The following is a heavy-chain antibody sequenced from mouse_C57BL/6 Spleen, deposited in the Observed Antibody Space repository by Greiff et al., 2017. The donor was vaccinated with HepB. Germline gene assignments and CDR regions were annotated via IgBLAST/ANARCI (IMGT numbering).Heavy chain of an antibody. J-gene: IGHJ4*01. V-gene: IGHV3-6*01. Sequence: EVKLQESGPGLVKPSQSLSLTCSVTGYSITSGYYWNWIRQFPGNKLEWMGYISYDGSNNYNPSLKNRNSITRNTSKNQFYLKLNSVTTEDTATYYGARLLLLDNYAMDYWGQGTSVTVSS. CDR2: ISYDGSN. CDR3: ARLLLLDNYAMDY. D-gene: IGHD2-12*01. CDR1: GYSITSGYY.